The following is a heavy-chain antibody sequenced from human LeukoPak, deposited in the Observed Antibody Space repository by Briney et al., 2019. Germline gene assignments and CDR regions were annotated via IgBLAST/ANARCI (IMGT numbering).Heavy chain of an antibody. CDR1: GFTFSSYG. CDR2: IWYDGSNK. CDR3: ARDGIAAAGTQGYYGMDV. Sequence: GGSLRLSCAASGFTFSSYGMHWVRQAPGKGLEWAAVIWYDGSNKYYADSVKGRFTISRDNSKNTLYLQMNSLRAEDTAVYYCARDGIAAAGTQGYYGMDVWGKGTTVTVSS. J-gene: IGHJ6*04. D-gene: IGHD6-13*01. V-gene: IGHV3-33*01.